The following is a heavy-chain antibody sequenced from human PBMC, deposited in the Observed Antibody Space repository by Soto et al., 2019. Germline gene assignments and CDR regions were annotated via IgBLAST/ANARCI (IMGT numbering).Heavy chain of an antibody. CDR3: ARARIYYGSGSYYSRGMDV. D-gene: IGHD3-10*01. CDR1: GGTFSSYA. V-gene: IGHV1-69*13. J-gene: IGHJ6*02. Sequence: ASVKVSCKASGGTFSSYAISWVRQAPGQGLEWMGGIIPIFGTANYAQKFQGRVTITADESTSTAYMELSSLRYEDTAVYYCARARIYYGSGSYYSRGMDVWGQGTTVTVSS. CDR2: IIPIFGTA.